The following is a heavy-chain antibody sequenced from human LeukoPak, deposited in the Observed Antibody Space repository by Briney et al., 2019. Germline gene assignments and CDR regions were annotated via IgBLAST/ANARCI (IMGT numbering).Heavy chain of an antibody. CDR3: ARDPDYGDPGPFFDY. V-gene: IGHV3-23*01. CDR1: GFTFSSYA. Sequence: PGGSLRLSCAASGFTFSSYAMSWVRQAPGKGLEWVSAISGSGGSTYYADSVKGRFTISRDNAKNSLYLHMNSLRAEDTAIYYCARDPDYGDPGPFFDYWGQGALVTVSS. J-gene: IGHJ4*02. CDR2: ISGSGGST. D-gene: IGHD2-21*02.